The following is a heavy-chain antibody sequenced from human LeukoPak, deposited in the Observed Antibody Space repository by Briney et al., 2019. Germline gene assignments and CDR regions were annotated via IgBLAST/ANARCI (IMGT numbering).Heavy chain of an antibody. V-gene: IGHV3-23*01. D-gene: IGHD6-19*01. CDR3: AKPCRSGLSPLDAFDI. CDR1: GFTFSSYA. CDR2: NSGSGDST. Sequence: PGGSLRLSCAASGFTFSSYAMSWVRQAPGKGLEWVSANSGSGDSTYYADSVKGRFTISRDNSKNTLYLQMNSLRAEDTAVYYCAKPCRSGLSPLDAFDIWGQGTMVTVSS. J-gene: IGHJ3*02.